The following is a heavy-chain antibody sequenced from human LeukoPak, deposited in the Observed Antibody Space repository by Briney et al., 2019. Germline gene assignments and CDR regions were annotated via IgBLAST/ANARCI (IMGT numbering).Heavy chain of an antibody. J-gene: IGHJ3*02. CDR2: ISSSSSTI. CDR3: ARAPRWWDYDYVWGSYRYPNDAFDI. D-gene: IGHD3-16*02. V-gene: IGHV3-48*01. CDR1: GFTFSSYS. Sequence: HPGGSLRLSCAASGFTFSSYSMNWVRQAPGKGLEWVSYISSSSSTIYYADSVKGRFTISRDNAKNSLYLQMNSLRAEDTAVYYCARAPRWWDYDYVWGSYRYPNDAFDIWGQGTMVTVSS.